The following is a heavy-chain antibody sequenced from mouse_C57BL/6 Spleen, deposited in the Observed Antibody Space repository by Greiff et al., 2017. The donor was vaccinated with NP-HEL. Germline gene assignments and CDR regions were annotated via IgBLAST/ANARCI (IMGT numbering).Heavy chain of an antibody. V-gene: IGHV6-6*01. Sequence: DVKVEESGGGLVQPGGSMKLSCAASGFTFSDAWMDWVRQSPEKGLEWVAEIRNKANNHATYYAESVKGRFTISRDDSKSSVYLQMNSLRAEDTVIYYCTRTTVVATGAMYYWGQGTSVTVSS. CDR3: TRTTVVATGAMYY. CDR1: GFTFSDAW. CDR2: IRNKANNHAT. J-gene: IGHJ4*01. D-gene: IGHD1-1*01.